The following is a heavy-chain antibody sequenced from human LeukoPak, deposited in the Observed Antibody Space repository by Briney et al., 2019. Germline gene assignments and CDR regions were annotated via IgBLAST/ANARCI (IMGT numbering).Heavy chain of an antibody. V-gene: IGHV3-7*01. CDR2: INQDGSEK. CDR3: ARNRVVVPGAISYDY. D-gene: IGHD2-2*02. CDR1: VYTFCSYW. J-gene: IGHJ4*02. Sequence: GGSLRLSCAASVYTFCSYWISCVPHAPGEGLEGVANINQDGSEKYFVDAVKGRVTITRDYAKNLLYLQKKNLRTEEKAVYYCARNRVVVPGAISYDYWGQGTLGNVSS.